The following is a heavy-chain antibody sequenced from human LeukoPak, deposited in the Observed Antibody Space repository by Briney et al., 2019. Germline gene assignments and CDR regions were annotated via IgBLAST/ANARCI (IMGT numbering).Heavy chain of an antibody. D-gene: IGHD2-2*02. CDR3: ARDECPLWSISCHRGFDP. CDR2: INSSSSYI. J-gene: IGHJ5*02. Sequence: TGGSLRLSCAASGFTFSVYYMSWIRQAPGKGLEWVSSINSSSSYIYYADSVKGRFTISRDNAKNSLYLQMNSLRAEDTAVYYCARDECPLWSISCHRGFDPWGQGLLVTVSS. V-gene: IGHV3-11*06. CDR1: GFTFSVYY.